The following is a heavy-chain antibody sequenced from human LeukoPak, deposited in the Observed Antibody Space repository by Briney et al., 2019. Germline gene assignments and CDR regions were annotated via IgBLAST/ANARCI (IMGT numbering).Heavy chain of an antibody. CDR3: AKATSSGRPGLLDY. CDR1: GFTFSSYA. V-gene: IGHV3-30-3*01. CDR2: ISYDGSNK. D-gene: IGHD1-26*01. Sequence: GRSLRLSCAASGFTFSSYAMHWVRQAPGKGLEWVAVISYDGSNKYYADSVKGRFTISRDNSKNTLYLQMNSLRAEDTAVYYCAKATSSGRPGLLDYWGQGTLVTVSS. J-gene: IGHJ4*02.